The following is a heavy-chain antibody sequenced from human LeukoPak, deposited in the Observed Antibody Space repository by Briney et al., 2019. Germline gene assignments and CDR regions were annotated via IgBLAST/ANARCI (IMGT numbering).Heavy chain of an antibody. D-gene: IGHD3-10*01. CDR2: MNPNSGNT. CDR1: GYTFTSYD. V-gene: IGHV1-8*01. J-gene: IGHJ6*03. CDR3: ARGSRGYGSGSRRPYYMDV. Sequence: ASVKVSCKASGYTFTSYDINWVRQATGQGLEWMGWMNPNSGNTGYAQKIQGRVTMTRNTSISTAYMELSSLRSEDTAVYYCARGSRGYGSGSRRPYYMDVWGKGTTVTVSS.